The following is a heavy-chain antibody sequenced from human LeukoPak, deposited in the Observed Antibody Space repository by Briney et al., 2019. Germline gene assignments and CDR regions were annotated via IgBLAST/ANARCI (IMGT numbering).Heavy chain of an antibody. CDR2: IKQDGTEK. J-gene: IGHJ5*01. D-gene: IGHD4-17*01. CDR3: AKDTLTTSGWFDS. V-gene: IGHV3-7*03. CDR1: GFTFTTYW. Sequence: GGSLRLSCAASGFTFTTYWLGWVRQPPGKGLEWVANIKQDGTEKYYVDSVKGRFTISRDNSKNTLYLQMNSLRVEDTALYYCAKDTLTTSGWFDSWDQGTLVTVSS.